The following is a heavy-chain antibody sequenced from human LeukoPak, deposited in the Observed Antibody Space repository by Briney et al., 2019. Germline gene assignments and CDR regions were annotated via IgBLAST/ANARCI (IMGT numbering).Heavy chain of an antibody. D-gene: IGHD4-23*01. J-gene: IGHJ4*02. CDR2: IIPILGIA. V-gene: IGHV1-69*04. CDR1: GGTFSSYA. CDR3: ARRHQDYGGNNY. Sequence: ASVRVSCKASGGTFSSYAISWVRQAPGQGLEWMGRIIPILGIANYAQKFQGRVTITADKSTSTAYMELSSLRSEDTAVYYCARRHQDYGGNNYWGQGTLVTVSS.